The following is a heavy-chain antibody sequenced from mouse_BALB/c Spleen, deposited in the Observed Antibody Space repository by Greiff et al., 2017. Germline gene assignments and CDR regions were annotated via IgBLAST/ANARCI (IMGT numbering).Heavy chain of an antibody. Sequence: EVQLVESGGGLVKPGGSLKLSCAASGFTFSSYSMSWVRQTPEKRLEWVASISSGGSTYYPDSVKGRFTISRDNARNILYLQMSSLRSEDTAMYYCARIYYGNYEGFAYWGQGTLVTVSA. D-gene: IGHD2-1*01. V-gene: IGHV5-6-5*01. CDR2: ISSGGST. J-gene: IGHJ3*01. CDR1: GFTFSSYS. CDR3: ARIYYGNYEGFAY.